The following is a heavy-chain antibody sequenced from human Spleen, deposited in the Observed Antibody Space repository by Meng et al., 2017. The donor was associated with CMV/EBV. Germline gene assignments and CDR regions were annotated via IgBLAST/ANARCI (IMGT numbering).Heavy chain of an antibody. D-gene: IGHD3-16*01. J-gene: IGHJ4*02. CDR1: GFTFSSYG. Sequence: GESLKISCAASGFTFSSYGMNWVRQAPGKGLEWVAFIRYDGSNKYYADSVKGRFTISRDNSKNTLYLQMNSLKTEDTAVYYCVKDPLVSTFGGVSRGYYWGQGTLVTVSS. V-gene: IGHV3-30*02. CDR3: VKDPLVSTFGGVSRGYY. CDR2: IRYDGSNK.